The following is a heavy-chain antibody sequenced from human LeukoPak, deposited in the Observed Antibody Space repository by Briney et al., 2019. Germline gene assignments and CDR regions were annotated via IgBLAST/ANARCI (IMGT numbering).Heavy chain of an antibody. CDR2: ISSSNSTI. CDR1: GFTFSSYS. D-gene: IGHD2-15*01. J-gene: IGHJ5*02. V-gene: IGHV3-48*01. CDR3: ARTPIGSVRNWFDP. Sequence: PGGSLRLSCAASGFTFSSYSMNWVRQAPGKGLEWVSYISSSNSTIYYADSVKGRFTISRDNAKNSLYLQMNSLRAEDTAVYYCARTPIGSVRNWFDPWGQGTLVTVSS.